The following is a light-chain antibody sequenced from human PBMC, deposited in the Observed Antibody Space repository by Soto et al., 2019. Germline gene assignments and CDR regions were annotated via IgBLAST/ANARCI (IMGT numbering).Light chain of an antibody. CDR2: GAS. V-gene: IGKV3-20*01. Sequence: ETVLTQSPDTLSLSPGERATLSCRASKIIQKGYLAWYHQKRGQAPRLLIYGASTRATGIPDRFTGSGSGTDFTLTISRLEPEDFAVYYCQQYGISLTFGGGTKVEIK. CDR1: KIIQKGY. CDR3: QQYGISLT. J-gene: IGKJ4*01.